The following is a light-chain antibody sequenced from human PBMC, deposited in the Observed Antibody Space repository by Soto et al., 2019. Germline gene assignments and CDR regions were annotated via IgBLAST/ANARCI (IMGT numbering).Light chain of an antibody. CDR2: LGS. V-gene: IGKV2-28*01. Sequence: DIVMTQSPLSLPVTPGEPASISCRSSQSLLHGNGYNYLDWYLQKTGQSPQLLIYLGSNRASGVPDRCSGSGSGTDFTLKISRVEAEDVLVYYCMQTLQTPPFTFGPGTKVDIK. J-gene: IGKJ3*01. CDR1: QSLLHGNGYNY. CDR3: MQTLQTPPFT.